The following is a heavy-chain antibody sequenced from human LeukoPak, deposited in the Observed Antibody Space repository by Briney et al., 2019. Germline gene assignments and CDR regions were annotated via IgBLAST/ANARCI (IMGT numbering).Heavy chain of an antibody. D-gene: IGHD6-13*01. Sequence: GGSLRLSCAASGFTFDDYAMHWVRQAPGKGLEWVAVISYNGVNKNYADSVKGRFTISRDNSKNTLYLQMNSLRAEDTAVYYCARGTWYSSSWYDWYFDLWGRGTLVTVSS. CDR3: ARGTWYSSSWYDWYFDL. CDR1: GFTFDDYA. V-gene: IGHV3-30*04. CDR2: ISYNGVNK. J-gene: IGHJ2*01.